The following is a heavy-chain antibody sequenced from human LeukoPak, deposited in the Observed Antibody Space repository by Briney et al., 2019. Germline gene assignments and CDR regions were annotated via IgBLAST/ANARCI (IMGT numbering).Heavy chain of an antibody. CDR3: ARGHAYSSGPHWFAP. Sequence: SETLSLMCTVSGGSISSGGYYWSWLRRHPGKGLEWFGSIYYRGSTYYNPSLKGRVTISVDTSKNQFSLKLSSVTAADTAVYYGARGHAYSSGPHWFAPWGQGTLVTVSS. J-gene: IGHJ5*02. CDR2: IYYRGST. CDR1: GGSISSGGYY. D-gene: IGHD6-19*01. V-gene: IGHV4-31*03.